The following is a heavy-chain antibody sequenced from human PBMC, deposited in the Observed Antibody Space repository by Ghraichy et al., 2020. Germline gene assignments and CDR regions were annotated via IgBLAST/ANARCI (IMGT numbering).Heavy chain of an antibody. CDR1: GFTFSSYP. J-gene: IGHJ6*02. CDR3: AKDRDSGYVATNYGMDV. V-gene: IGHV3-23*01. CDR2: ISGSASLT. D-gene: IGHD5-12*01. Sequence: GGSLRLSCAASGFTFSSYPMSWVRQAPGKGLEWVSVISGSASLTYYADSVKGHFTISRDNFKNTLFLQMNSLRAEDTAIYYCAKDRDSGYVATNYGMDVWGQGTTVTVSS.